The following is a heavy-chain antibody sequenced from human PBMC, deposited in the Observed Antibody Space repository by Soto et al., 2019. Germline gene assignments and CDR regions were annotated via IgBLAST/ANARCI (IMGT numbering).Heavy chain of an antibody. V-gene: IGHV3-30-3*01. J-gene: IGHJ4*02. D-gene: IGHD1-26*01. CDR1: GFTFSSYA. CDR2: ISYDGSNK. CDR3: ARGKEGWELLDY. Sequence: GGSLRLSCAASGFTFSSYAMHWVRQAPGKGLEWVAVISYDGSNKYYADSVKGRFTISRDNSKNTLYLQMNSLRAEDTAVYYCARGKEGWELLDYWGQRTPVTAPQ.